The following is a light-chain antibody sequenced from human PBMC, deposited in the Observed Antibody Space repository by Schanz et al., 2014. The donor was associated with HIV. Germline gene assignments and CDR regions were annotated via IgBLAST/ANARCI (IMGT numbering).Light chain of an antibody. CDR3: SSYAGSTWV. J-gene: IGLJ3*02. CDR1: SSDVGGYNY. V-gene: IGLV2-8*01. CDR2: EVT. Sequence: QSALTQPPSASGSPGQSVTISCTGTSSDVGGYNYVSWYQQHPGKAPKIMIYEVTKRASGVPDRFSGSKSGNTASLTVSGLQAEDEADYYCSSYAGSTWVFGGGTKLTVL.